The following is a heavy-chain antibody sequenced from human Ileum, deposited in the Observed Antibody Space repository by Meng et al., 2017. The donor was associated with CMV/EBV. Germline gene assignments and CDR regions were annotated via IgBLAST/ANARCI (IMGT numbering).Heavy chain of an antibody. CDR3: AIGRRAVADKGGVGTDY. D-gene: IGHD6-13*01. J-gene: IGHJ4*02. V-gene: IGHV1-18*01. CDR1: GYTFSNYG. CDR2: ISDYGGNT. Sequence: ASVKVSCKASGYTFSNYGVTWVRQVRGQGLEWMGWISDYGGNTNNAQKFHGRVIMTTDTSTNTAYLELRSLRSDDTAMYYCAIGRRAVADKGGVGTDYWGQGTLVTVSS.